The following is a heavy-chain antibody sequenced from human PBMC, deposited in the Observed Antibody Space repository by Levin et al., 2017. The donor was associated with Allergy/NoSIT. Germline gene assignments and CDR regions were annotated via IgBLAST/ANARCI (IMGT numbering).Heavy chain of an antibody. CDR3: AKDMRGADCSGGSCYGGPFSYYFDY. Sequence: GGSLRLSCAASGFTFDDYAMHWVRQAPGKGLEWVSGISWNSGSIGYADSVKGRFTISRDNAKNSLYLQMNSLRAEDTALYYCAKDMRGADCSGGSCYGGPFSYYFDYWGQGTLVTVSS. V-gene: IGHV3-9*01. D-gene: IGHD2-15*01. J-gene: IGHJ4*02. CDR1: GFTFDDYA. CDR2: ISWNSGSI.